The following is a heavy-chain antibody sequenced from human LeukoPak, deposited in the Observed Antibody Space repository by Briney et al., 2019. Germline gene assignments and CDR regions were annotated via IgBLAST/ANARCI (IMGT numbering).Heavy chain of an antibody. CDR3: ARHVGATILYDY. CDR1: GGSISSYY. V-gene: IGHV4-59*08. CDR2: IYYSGST. J-gene: IGHJ4*02. D-gene: IGHD1-26*01. Sequence: SETLSLTCTVSGGSISSYYWSWIRQPPGKGLEWIGYIYYSGSTNYNPSLKSRVTISVDTSKNQFSLKLSSVTAADTAVYYCARHVGATILYDYWGQGTLVTVSS.